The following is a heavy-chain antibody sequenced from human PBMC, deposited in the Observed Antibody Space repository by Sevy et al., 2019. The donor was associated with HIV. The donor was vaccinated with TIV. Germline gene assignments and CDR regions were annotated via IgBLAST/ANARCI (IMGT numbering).Heavy chain of an antibody. Sequence: ASVMVSCKASGYTFTGYYMHWVRQAPGQGLEWMGWINPYSGGTNYAQKFQGRVTMTRDTSISTAYMELSSLRSDDTAVYYCARDPEYYDFWSGYYTGWFDPWGQGTLVTVSS. CDR1: GYTFTGYY. J-gene: IGHJ5*02. D-gene: IGHD3-3*01. V-gene: IGHV1-2*02. CDR3: ARDPEYYDFWSGYYTGWFDP. CDR2: INPYSGGT.